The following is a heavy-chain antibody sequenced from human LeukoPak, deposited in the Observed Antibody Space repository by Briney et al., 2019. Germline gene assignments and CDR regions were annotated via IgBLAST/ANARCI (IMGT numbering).Heavy chain of an antibody. Sequence: VASVKVSCKASGYTFTGYYMHWVRQAPGQGLEWMGWINPNSGVTNYAQKFQGRVTMTRDTSISTAYMELSRLRSDDTAVYYCARESSSVSIWFDPWGQGTLVTVSS. CDR1: GYTFTGYY. V-gene: IGHV1-2*02. CDR3: ARESSSVSIWFDP. J-gene: IGHJ5*02. D-gene: IGHD6-6*01. CDR2: INPNSGVT.